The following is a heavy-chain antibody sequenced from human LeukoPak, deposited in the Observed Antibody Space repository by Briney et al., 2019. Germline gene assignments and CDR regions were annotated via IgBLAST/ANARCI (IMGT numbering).Heavy chain of an antibody. CDR2: ISYDGSNK. Sequence: GGSLRLSCAASGFTFSSYDMHWVRQAPGKGLEWVSVISYDGSNKYYADSVKGRFTISRDNSKNTLYLQMNSLRAEDTAVYYCAKDQSIVVVVAATRGMDVWGQGTTVTVSS. V-gene: IGHV3-30*18. CDR1: GFTFSSYD. CDR3: AKDQSIVVVVAATRGMDV. J-gene: IGHJ6*02. D-gene: IGHD2-15*01.